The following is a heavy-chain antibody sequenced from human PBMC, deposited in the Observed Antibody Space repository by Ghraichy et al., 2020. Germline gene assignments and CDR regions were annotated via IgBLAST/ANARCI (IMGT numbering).Heavy chain of an antibody. Sequence: ASVKVSCKASGYTFTSYGISWVRQAPGQGLEWMGWISAYNGNTNYAQKLQGRVTMTTDTSTSTAYMELRSLRSDDTAVYYCARDPEGVKGGDYYYYGMDVWGQGTTVTVSS. CDR1: GYTFTSYG. CDR3: ARDPEGVKGGDYYYYGMDV. D-gene: IGHD3-10*01. J-gene: IGHJ6*02. CDR2: ISAYNGNT. V-gene: IGHV1-18*01.